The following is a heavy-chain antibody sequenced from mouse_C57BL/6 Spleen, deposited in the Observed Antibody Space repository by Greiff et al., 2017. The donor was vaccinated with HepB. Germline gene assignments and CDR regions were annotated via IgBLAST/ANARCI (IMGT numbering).Heavy chain of an antibody. J-gene: IGHJ2*01. V-gene: IGHV1-50*01. CDR1: GYTFTSYW. D-gene: IGHD3-3*01. CDR3: ARWGRRYFDY. Sequence: VQLQQPGAELVKPGASVKLSCKASGYTFTSYWMQWVKQRPGQGLEWIGEIDPSDSYTNYNQKFKGKATLTVDPSSSTAYMQLSSLTSEDSAVYYCARWGRRYFDYWGQGTTLTVSS. CDR2: IDPSDSYT.